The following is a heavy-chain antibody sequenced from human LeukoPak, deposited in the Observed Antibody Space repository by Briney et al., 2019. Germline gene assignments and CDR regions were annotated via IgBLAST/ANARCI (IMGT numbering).Heavy chain of an antibody. D-gene: IGHD3-22*01. V-gene: IGHV4-34*01. CDR3: ARAYYYDRSGYRPLSVLYPRPFDY. CDR1: GGSFSGYY. J-gene: IGHJ4*02. Sequence: SETLSLTCAVYGGSFSGYYWSWIRQPPGKGLEWIGEVNHSGSTDYNPSLKSRVTISVDTSKNQFSLNLSSVTAAGTAVYYCARAYYYDRSGYRPLSVLYPRPFDYWGQGTLVTVSS. CDR2: VNHSGST.